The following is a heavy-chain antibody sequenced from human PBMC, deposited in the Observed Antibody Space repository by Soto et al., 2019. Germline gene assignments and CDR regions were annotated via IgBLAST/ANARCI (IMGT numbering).Heavy chain of an antibody. D-gene: IGHD3-16*02. Sequence: GESLKISCKGSGYSFTSYWIGWVRQMPGKGLEWMGITYPGDSDTRYSPSFQGQVTISADKSISTAYLQWSSLKASDTAMYYCARGGGMITFGGVIVHDAFDIWGQGTMVTVSS. CDR2: TYPGDSDT. CDR1: GYSFTSYW. CDR3: ARGGGMITFGGVIVHDAFDI. V-gene: IGHV5-51*01. J-gene: IGHJ3*02.